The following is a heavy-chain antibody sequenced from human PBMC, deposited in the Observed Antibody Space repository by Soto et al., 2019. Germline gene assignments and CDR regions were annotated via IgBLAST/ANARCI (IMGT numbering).Heavy chain of an antibody. J-gene: IGHJ3*01. Sequence: EVQLVESGGGLVQPGRSLRLSCAASGFIFDDYAMYWVRQAPGKGLEWVSGISWNSGRVGYGDFVKGRFTISRDNAKKSMYVQVNRLRPEDTALYYCAKGIRILWVGELFSAVFDVWGRGTMVTVSS. CDR2: ISWNSGRV. CDR1: GFIFDDYA. V-gene: IGHV3-9*01. D-gene: IGHD3-10*01. CDR3: AKGIRILWVGELFSAVFDV.